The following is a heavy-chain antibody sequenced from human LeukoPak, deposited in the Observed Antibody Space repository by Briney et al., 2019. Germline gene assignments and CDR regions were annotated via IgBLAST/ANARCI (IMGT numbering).Heavy chain of an antibody. V-gene: IGHV4-4*02. Sequence: SETLSLTYTLSGDSVTSDNWWSWVRQPPGKGLEWIGEIHHSAGTNYNPSLGSRVTMSIDKSKDQFSLNLNSVTAADTALYFCAKDLGSNPGYWGQGTLVIVSS. CDR2: IHHSAGT. J-gene: IGHJ4*02. CDR1: GDSVTSDNW. D-gene: IGHD2-2*01. CDR3: AKDLGSNPGY.